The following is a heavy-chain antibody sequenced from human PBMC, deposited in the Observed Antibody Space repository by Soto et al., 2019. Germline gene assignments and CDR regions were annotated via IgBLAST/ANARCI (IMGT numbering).Heavy chain of an antibody. CDR2: FNPNSGDT. V-gene: IGHV1-2*02. CDR1: GYIFTAYS. CDR3: AREASAVISLDY. Sequence: SVKESCKASGYIFTAYSMNWGRQAPGQGLEWVGWFNPNSGDTIYAQKFQGRVTLTGDTSISTAYMELYSLTSDDTAVYYCAREASAVISLDYWGQGTLVTVSS. D-gene: IGHD6-19*01. J-gene: IGHJ4*02.